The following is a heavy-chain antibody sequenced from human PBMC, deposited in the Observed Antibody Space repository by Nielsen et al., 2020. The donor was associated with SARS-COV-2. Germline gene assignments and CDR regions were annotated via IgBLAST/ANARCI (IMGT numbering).Heavy chain of an antibody. CDR1: GFTFSSYS. Sequence: GGSLRLSCAASGFTFSSYSMNWVRQAPGKGLEWVSYISSSGSTIYYADSVKGRFTISRDSFKNTLYLQMNSLRAEDTAVYYCATPSSGKNYFDYWGQGTLVTVSS. CDR3: ATPSSGKNYFDY. V-gene: IGHV3-48*04. CDR2: ISSSGSTI. D-gene: IGHD1-26*01. J-gene: IGHJ4*02.